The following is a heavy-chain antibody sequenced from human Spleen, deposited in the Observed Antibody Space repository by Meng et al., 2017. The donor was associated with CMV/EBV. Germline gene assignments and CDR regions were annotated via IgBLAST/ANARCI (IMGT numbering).Heavy chain of an antibody. CDR2: ISSSGTTI. V-gene: IGHV3-11*01. CDR1: GFTFSDYY. CDR3: ARYYDFWTGFYSFDY. Sequence: SGFTFSDYYMSWIRQAPGKGLEWVSYISSSGTTIYYADSVKGRFTISRDNAKKSLYLQTNSLRAEDTAVYYCARYYDFWTGFYSFDYWGQGTVVTVSS. D-gene: IGHD3-3*01. J-gene: IGHJ4*02.